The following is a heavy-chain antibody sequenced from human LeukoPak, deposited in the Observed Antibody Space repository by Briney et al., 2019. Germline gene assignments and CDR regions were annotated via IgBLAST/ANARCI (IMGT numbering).Heavy chain of an antibody. Sequence: GGSLRLSCAASGFTFDDYAMHWVRQAPGKGLEWVSGISWNSGSIGYADSVKGRFTISRVNAKNSLYLQMNSLRAEDTALYYCAKDPYYYDSSGLFDYWGQGTLVTVSS. CDR2: ISWNSGSI. V-gene: IGHV3-9*01. J-gene: IGHJ4*02. D-gene: IGHD3-22*01. CDR1: GFTFDDYA. CDR3: AKDPYYYDSSGLFDY.